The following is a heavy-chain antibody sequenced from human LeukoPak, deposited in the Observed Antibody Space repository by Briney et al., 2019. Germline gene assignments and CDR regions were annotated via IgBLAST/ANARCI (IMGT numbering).Heavy chain of an antibody. CDR1: GFTFSSYA. J-gene: IGHJ6*03. V-gene: IGHV3-23*01. CDR3: AKEEAVVVPAAIEVGAEYYYYYMDV. CDR2: ISGSGGST. Sequence: GGSLRLSCAASGFTFSSYAMSWVRQAPGKGLEWVSAISGSGGSTYYADSVKGRFTISRDNSKNTLYLQMNSLRAEDTAVYYCAKEEAVVVPAAIEVGAEYYYYYMDVWGKGTTVTVSS. D-gene: IGHD2-2*01.